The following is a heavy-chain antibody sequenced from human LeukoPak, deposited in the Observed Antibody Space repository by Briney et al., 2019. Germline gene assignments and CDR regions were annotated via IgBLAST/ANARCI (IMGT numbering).Heavy chain of an antibody. V-gene: IGHV3-23*01. CDR2: ITGNGDRT. CDR3: AKDYVGGSSDY. D-gene: IGHD6-6*01. J-gene: IGHJ4*02. Sequence: GGSLRLSCAASGFTFNTFAMSWVRQAPGKGLEWVSLITGNGDRTYYADSVKGRFAISRDNSKNTLYLQMDSQRAGDTAVYSCAKDYVGGSSDYWGQGTLVTVSS. CDR1: GFTFNTFA.